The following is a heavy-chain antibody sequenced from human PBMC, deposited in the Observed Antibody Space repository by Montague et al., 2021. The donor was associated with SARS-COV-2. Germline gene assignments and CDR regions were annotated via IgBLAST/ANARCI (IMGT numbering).Heavy chain of an antibody. V-gene: IGHV3-23*01. CDR3: AKVVAPEVWSITIWFGMDV. CDR1: GLTFRTYA. CDR2: ISDDGRSA. J-gene: IGHJ6*02. Sequence: SLRLSCAASGLTFRTYAMTWVRLAPGKGLEWVAGISDDGRSAYYGGSVEGRFTISRDNSKNALYLQMNSLRAEDTAIYYCAKVVAPEVWSITIWFGMDVWGQGTTVTVSS. D-gene: IGHD2-2*01.